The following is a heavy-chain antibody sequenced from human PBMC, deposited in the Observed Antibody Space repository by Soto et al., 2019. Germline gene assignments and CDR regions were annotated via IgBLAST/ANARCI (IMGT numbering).Heavy chain of an antibody. Sequence: QVQLRQSGPGLVKPSGTLSLTCVVSGTSISSSYWWTWVCQSPGKGLEWIGDIYHTGITKYNTSLKTLVTISVNKSSNQFSLKLPSVTAPDTAMYYCATLPARIVLVLSEFPTLGQGSQVTVSS. CDR2: IYHTGIT. CDR1: GTSISSSYW. J-gene: IGHJ5*02. CDR3: ATLPARIVLVLSEFPT. D-gene: IGHD3-16*02. V-gene: IGHV4-4*02.